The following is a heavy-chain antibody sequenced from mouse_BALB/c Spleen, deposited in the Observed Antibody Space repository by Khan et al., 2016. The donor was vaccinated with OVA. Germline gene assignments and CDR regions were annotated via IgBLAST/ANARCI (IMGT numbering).Heavy chain of an antibody. J-gene: IGHJ2*01. D-gene: IGHD2-14*01. CDR2: ISSGGTT. V-gene: IGHV5-6-5*01. Sequence: EVELVESGGGSVKPGGSLNLSCAVSGFTFSSYAMSWVRQTPEKRLEWVASISSGGTTYYQDSVKGRFTISRDNARNSLYLQTSSLRSEDMAMYFCAREAYRYDEYYFDYWGQGTTLTFSS. CDR3: AREAYRYDEYYFDY. CDR1: GFTFSSYA.